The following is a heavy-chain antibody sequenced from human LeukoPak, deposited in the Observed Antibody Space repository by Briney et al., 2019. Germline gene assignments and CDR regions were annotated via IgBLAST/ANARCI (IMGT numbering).Heavy chain of an antibody. J-gene: IGHJ4*02. CDR1: GGSISDYY. CDR3: ARRDFWSGYFDS. Sequence: PSETLSLTCTVSGGSISDYYWSWIRQPPRKGLEWIGYIYYSGSTKYSPSLKSRVTISIDTSKNQFSLKLSSVTAADTAVYFCARRDFWSGYFDSWGQGTLVTVSS. D-gene: IGHD3-3*01. CDR2: IYYSGST. V-gene: IGHV4-59*01.